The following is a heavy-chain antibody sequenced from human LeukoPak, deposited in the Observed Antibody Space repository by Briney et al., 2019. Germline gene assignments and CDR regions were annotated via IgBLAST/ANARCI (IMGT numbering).Heavy chain of an antibody. J-gene: IGHJ5*02. CDR2: IVVGSGNT. CDR1: GFTFTSSA. Sequence: SVKVSCKASGFTFTSSAVQWVRQARGQRLEWIGWIVVGSGNTNYAQKFQERVTITRDMSTSTAYMELSSLRSEDTAVYYCAYDFWSGYYTFGFDPWGQGTLVTVSS. D-gene: IGHD3-3*01. CDR3: AYDFWSGYYTFGFDP. V-gene: IGHV1-58*01.